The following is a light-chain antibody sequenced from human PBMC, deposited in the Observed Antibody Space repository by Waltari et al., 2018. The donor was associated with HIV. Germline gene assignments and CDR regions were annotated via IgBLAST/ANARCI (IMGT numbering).Light chain of an antibody. V-gene: IGKV1-39*01. CDR2: AAS. Sequence: DIQMTQSPSSLSASVGDRVTITCRASQNILTYLNWSRQKPGKAPNLLIYAASSLQSGVPSRFSGSGSVTDFTLTISDLQPEDFATYYCQQSYTTPRTFGQGTKVQI. CDR3: QQSYTTPRT. J-gene: IGKJ1*01. CDR1: QNILTY.